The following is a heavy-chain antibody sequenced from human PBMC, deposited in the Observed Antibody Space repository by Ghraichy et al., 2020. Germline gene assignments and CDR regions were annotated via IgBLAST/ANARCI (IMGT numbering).Heavy chain of an antibody. CDR3: AVGYDSSGLMGFGRTKELRY. CDR1: GGSISSSSYY. V-gene: IGHV4-39*01. CDR2: IYYSGST. J-gene: IGHJ4*02. Sequence: SETLSLTCTVSGGSISSSSYYWGWIRQPPGKGLEWIGSIYYSGSTYYNPSLKSRVTISVDTSKNQFSLKLSSVTAADTAVYYCAVGYDSSGLMGFGRTKELRYWGQGTLVTVSS. D-gene: IGHD3-22*01.